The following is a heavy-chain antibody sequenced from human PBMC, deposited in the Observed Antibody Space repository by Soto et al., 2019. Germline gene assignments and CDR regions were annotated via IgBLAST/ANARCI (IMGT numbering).Heavy chain of an antibody. Sequence: QLQLQESGPGLVKPSETLSLTCTVSGGSISSSSYYWGWIRQPPGKGLEWIGSIYYSGSTYYNPSLKSRVTISVDTSKNQFSLKLSSVTAADTAVYYCASDHTSLNAFDIWGQGTMVTVSS. J-gene: IGHJ3*02. CDR2: IYYSGST. V-gene: IGHV4-39*01. CDR1: GGSISSSSYY. CDR3: ASDHTSLNAFDI.